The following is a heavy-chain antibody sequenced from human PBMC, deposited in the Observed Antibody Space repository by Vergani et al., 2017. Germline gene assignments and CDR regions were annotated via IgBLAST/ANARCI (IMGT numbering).Heavy chain of an antibody. D-gene: IGHD3-9*01. CDR3: ARARCIETCYMSNWLDS. CDR1: GFSFNSYW. J-gene: IGHJ5*01. CDR2: IKSDGSIT. Sequence: DVHLAESGGGFFQPGGSLRLSCSASGFSFNSYWIHWVRQVSGKGLLWVSRIKSDGSITAYADSVKGRFTISRDNAQNTLYLQMNSLRVEDTGVYYCARARCIETCYMSNWLDSWGQGTLVTVSS. V-gene: IGHV3-74*03.